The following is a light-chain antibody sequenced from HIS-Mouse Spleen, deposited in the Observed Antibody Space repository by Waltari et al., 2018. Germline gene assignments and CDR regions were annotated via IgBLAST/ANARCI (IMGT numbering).Light chain of an antibody. V-gene: IGKV1-39*01. CDR2: AAS. Sequence: DIQMTQSPSSLSASVGDRCTITCRASQSISRNLNWYPQKPGKAPNHLIYAASSLQSGVQSRFSGSGSGSDFTLNISSLQPEYFATYYCQQSYSTPHTVGQGTKLEIK. CDR1: QSISRN. CDR3: QQSYSTPHT. J-gene: IGKJ2*01.